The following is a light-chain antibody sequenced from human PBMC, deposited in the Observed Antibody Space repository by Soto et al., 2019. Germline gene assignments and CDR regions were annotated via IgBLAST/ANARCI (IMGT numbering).Light chain of an antibody. V-gene: IGKV3-11*01. CDR2: GAS. Sequence: DIVLTQLPGTLSLSPWGRATLSCRASQSVGSSLAWYQQKPGQAPRLVMYGASSRATGIPDRFSGSGSGTDFTLTISSLEPEDFAIYFCQQYYNWPRTFGQGTKVDIK. CDR1: QSVGSS. CDR3: QQYYNWPRT. J-gene: IGKJ1*01.